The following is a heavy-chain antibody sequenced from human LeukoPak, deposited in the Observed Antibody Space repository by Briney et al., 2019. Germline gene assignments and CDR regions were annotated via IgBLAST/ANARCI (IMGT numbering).Heavy chain of an antibody. D-gene: IGHD6-6*01. CDR3: TTDGARCCGTGALSTH. J-gene: IGHJ4*02. V-gene: IGHV3-15*01. Sequence: PGVSVTLSCSASGFTCVNAWMTWLRQAPGKGLEWVGRIKSKSDDETTDYAATVKGRFTISGDDSKNMLYLQLNSLTAEDTGVYYCTTDGARCCGTGALSTHWGQGTLVTVSS. CDR1: GFTCVNAW. CDR2: IKSKSDDETT.